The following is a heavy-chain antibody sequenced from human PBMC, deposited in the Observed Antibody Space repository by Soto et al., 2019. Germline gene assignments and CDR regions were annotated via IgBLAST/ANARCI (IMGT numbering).Heavy chain of an antibody. D-gene: IGHD2-2*01. CDR1: GFTCSTSW. CDR3: TTDSNICILVVRSDY. J-gene: IGHJ4*01. CDR2: IKSKTDGGTT. Sequence: EGAFSMYCEAVGFTCSTSWVSRIRQAPGKGLEWVGRIKSKTDGGTTDFAARVKGRFAISRDDSKDIVYLQMNSLKTEDTGIYYCTTDSNICILVVRSDYWGDGPLVTVSS. V-gene: IGHV3-15*01.